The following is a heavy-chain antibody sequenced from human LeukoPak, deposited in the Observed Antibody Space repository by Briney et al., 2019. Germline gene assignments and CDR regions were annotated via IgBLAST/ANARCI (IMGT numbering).Heavy chain of an antibody. CDR3: AKDTYGSGSYLSY. V-gene: IGHV3-9*01. CDR2: ISWNSGSI. Sequence: PGGSLRLSCAASGFTFDDYAMHWVRQAPGKGLEWVSGISWNSGSIGYVDSVKGRFTISRDNAKNSLYLQMNSLRAEDTALYYCAKDTYGSGSYLSYWGQGTLVTVSS. D-gene: IGHD3-10*01. CDR1: GFTFDDYA. J-gene: IGHJ4*02.